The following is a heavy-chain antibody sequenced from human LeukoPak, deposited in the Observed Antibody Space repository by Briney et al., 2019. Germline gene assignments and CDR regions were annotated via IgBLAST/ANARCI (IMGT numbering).Heavy chain of an antibody. Sequence: PGGSPRLSCAASGFTFSSFSMNWVRQAPGKGLEWVSSISSSSSCIYYADSVKGRFTISRDDAKNSLYLQMNSLRAEDTAVYYCARGLQLHDAFDIWGQGTMVTVSS. CDR2: ISSSSSCI. CDR3: ARGLQLHDAFDI. J-gene: IGHJ3*02. D-gene: IGHD5-18*01. CDR1: GFTFSSFS. V-gene: IGHV3-21*01.